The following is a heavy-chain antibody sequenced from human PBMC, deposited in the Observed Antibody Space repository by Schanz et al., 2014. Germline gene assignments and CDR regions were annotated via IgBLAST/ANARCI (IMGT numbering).Heavy chain of an antibody. CDR1: GGTFSSFG. D-gene: IGHD6-13*01. V-gene: IGHV1-69*02. CDR3: ASSGAGYSSSWDFDY. Sequence: QVQLEQSGAEVKKPGSSVKVSCKASGGTFSSFGINWVRQAPGQGLEWMGRIIPIHGIANYAQKFQGRVTITADRSTSTAYMELNSLNSDDTAVYYCASSGAGYSSSWDFDYWGQGTLVTVSS. J-gene: IGHJ4*02. CDR2: IIPIHGIA.